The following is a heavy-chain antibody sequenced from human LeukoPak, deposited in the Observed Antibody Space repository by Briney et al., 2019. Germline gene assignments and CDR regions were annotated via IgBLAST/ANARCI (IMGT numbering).Heavy chain of an antibody. D-gene: IGHD2-15*01. Sequence: PGGSLRLSCAASGFTFSSYGMHWVRQAPGKGLEWVAVIWYDGSNKYYADSVKGRFTISRDNSKNTLYPQMNSLRAEDTAVYYCAKDSSGGFHHDYYFDYWGQGTLVTVSS. CDR3: AKDSSGGFHHDYYFDY. J-gene: IGHJ4*02. CDR1: GFTFSSYG. V-gene: IGHV3-33*06. CDR2: IWYDGSNK.